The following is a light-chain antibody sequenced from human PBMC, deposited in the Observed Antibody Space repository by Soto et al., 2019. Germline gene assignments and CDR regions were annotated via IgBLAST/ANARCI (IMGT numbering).Light chain of an antibody. CDR2: AAS. CDR1: QDISSS. V-gene: IGKV3-15*01. J-gene: IGKJ5*01. Sequence: EIVMTQSPATLSVSPGERITLSCRASQDISSSLAWYQQRHGQAPRLLFFAASTRATGVPARFSASGSGTDFTFTISSLQSEDFAVYYCQQYYNWPPITFGQGTRLDIK. CDR3: QQYYNWPPIT.